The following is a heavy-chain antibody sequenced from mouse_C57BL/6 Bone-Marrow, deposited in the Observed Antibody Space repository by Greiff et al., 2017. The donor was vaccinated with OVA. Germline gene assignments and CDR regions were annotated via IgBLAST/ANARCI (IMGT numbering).Heavy chain of an antibody. CDR1: GYTFTSYW. Sequence: QVQLQQPGAELVRPGSSVKLSCKASGYTFTSYWMHWVKQRPIQGLEWIGNIDPSDSETHYNQKFKDKATLTVDKSSSTAYMQLSSLTSEDSAVYYCARERYYDYDFDYWGQGTTLTVSS. D-gene: IGHD2-4*01. CDR3: ARERYYDYDFDY. CDR2: IDPSDSET. J-gene: IGHJ2*01. V-gene: IGHV1-52*01.